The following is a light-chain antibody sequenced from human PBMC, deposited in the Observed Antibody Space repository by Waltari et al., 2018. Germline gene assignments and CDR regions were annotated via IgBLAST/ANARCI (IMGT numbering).Light chain of an antibody. J-gene: IGKJ1*01. CDR3: QQFNSFPWT. CDR1: QGVSTS. Sequence: AITLTQFPSSLSASVGDRVVITCRASQGVSTSVALYQVRPGKPPFLLISGAVTLEDGVPRKFSGSGSATYFTLSISSLQPEDSATYYCQQFNSFPWTFGEGTKVEI. V-gene: IGKV1-13*02. CDR2: GAV.